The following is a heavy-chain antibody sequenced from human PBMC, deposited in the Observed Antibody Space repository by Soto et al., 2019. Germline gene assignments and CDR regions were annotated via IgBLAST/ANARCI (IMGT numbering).Heavy chain of an antibody. CDR3: ARLVGATTSGFDY. CDR1: GYSFITYS. Sequence: GESLKISCTASGYSFITYSIGWVRQMPAPRLEWLGVIYPGDSDSRYSPSFQGLVTISADKSVSTACLQWSSLRASATAMYYCARLVGATTSGFDYWGQGTLVTVSS. D-gene: IGHD1-26*01. CDR2: IYPGDSDS. J-gene: IGHJ4*02. V-gene: IGHV5-51*01.